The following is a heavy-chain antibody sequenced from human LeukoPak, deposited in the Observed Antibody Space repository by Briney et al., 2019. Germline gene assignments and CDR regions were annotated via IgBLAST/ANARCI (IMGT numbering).Heavy chain of an antibody. CDR1: GFTLSSYA. CDR2: IKSKNVGGTT. CDR3: TSHAAFDP. J-gene: IGHJ5*02. Sequence: GGSLRLSCAASGFTLSSYAVAWVRQAPGKGLEWVGRIKSKNVGGTTDYAAPVKGRFTISRDDSKNTVYLQMNSLKIEDTAVYYCTSHAAFDPWGQGTLVTVSS. V-gene: IGHV3-15*01.